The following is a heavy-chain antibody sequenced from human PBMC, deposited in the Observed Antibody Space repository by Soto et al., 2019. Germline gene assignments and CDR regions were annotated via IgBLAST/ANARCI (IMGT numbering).Heavy chain of an antibody. V-gene: IGHV1-69*02. Sequence: QVQLVQSGAEVKKPGSSVKVSCKASGGTFSSYTISWVRQAPGQGLEWMGRIIPILGIANYAQKFQGRVTITADKSTSTAYMELSSLRSEDTAVYYCARVVVTTLSCYYYGMDVWGQGTTVTVSS. CDR3: ARVVVTTLSCYYYGMDV. D-gene: IGHD2-21*02. J-gene: IGHJ6*02. CDR2: IIPILGIA. CDR1: GGTFSSYT.